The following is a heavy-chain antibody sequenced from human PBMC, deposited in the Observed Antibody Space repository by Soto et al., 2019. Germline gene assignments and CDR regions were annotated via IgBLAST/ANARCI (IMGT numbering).Heavy chain of an antibody. Sequence: SETLSLTXTVSGGSISSGDYYWSWIRQPPGKGLECIGYVSHSEGTYYNPSLTSRLIISIDTSTNQFSLNLNSVTAADTAVYYCARADDYTYRFDYWGQGTLLTVS. D-gene: IGHD4-4*01. J-gene: IGHJ4*02. CDR3: ARADDYTYRFDY. CDR1: GGSISSGDYY. V-gene: IGHV4-30-4*01. CDR2: VSHSEGT.